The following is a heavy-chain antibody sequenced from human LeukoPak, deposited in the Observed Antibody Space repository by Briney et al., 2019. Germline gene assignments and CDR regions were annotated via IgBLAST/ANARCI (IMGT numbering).Heavy chain of an antibody. J-gene: IGHJ4*02. CDR2: IKQGGSDK. V-gene: IGHV3-7*01. CDR1: GFTFSSYW. Sequence: GGSLRLSCAASGFTFSSYWMTWVRQAPGKGLEWVANIKQGGSDKFYVDSVEGRFTISRDNSHNSLYLQMNSLRVEDTAVYYCVRGCGSASCPCYFEYWGQGALVTVSS. D-gene: IGHD2-2*01. CDR3: VRGCGSASCPCYFEY.